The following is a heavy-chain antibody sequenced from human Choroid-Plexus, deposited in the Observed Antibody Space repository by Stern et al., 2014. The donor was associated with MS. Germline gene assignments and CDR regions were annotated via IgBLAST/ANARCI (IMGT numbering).Heavy chain of an antibody. J-gene: IGHJ4*02. CDR2: INTKTGNP. D-gene: IGHD6-6*01. CDR3: ATWGAGSSPPLFY. Sequence: VQLEESGSELKKPGASVKVSCRASGYTLTTYAINWVRQAPGQGLEWMGWINTKTGNPTFAQGFTGRFVFSLDTSINTAFLQISSLKAEDSALYYCATWGAGSSPPLFYWGQGTLVTVSS. CDR1: GYTLTTYA. V-gene: IGHV7-4-1*02.